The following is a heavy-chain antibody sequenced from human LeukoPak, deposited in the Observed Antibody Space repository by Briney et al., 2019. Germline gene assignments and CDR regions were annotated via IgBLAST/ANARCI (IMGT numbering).Heavy chain of an antibody. J-gene: IGHJ4*02. D-gene: IGHD4-17*01. CDR1: GGSISSGSYY. CDR2: IYTSGST. Sequence: PSETLSLTCTVSGGSISSGSYYWSWIRQPAGKGLEWIGRIYTSGSTNYNPSLKSRVTISVDTSKNQFSLKLSSVTAADTAVYYCARSASVTTVTTGFDYWGQGTLVTVSS. V-gene: IGHV4-61*02. CDR3: ARSASVTTVTTGFDY.